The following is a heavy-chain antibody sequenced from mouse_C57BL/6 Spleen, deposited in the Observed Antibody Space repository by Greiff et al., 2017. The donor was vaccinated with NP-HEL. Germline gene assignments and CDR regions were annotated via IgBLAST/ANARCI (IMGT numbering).Heavy chain of an antibody. Sequence: EVQLQQSGPELVKPGASVKMSCKASGYTFTDYNMHWVKQSHGKSLEWIGYINPNNGGTSYNQKFKGKATLTVNKSSSTAYMELRSLTSEDSAVYYCTRGYDYDDGVFHWGQGTTLTVSS. CDR2: INPNNGGT. CDR3: TRGYDYDDGVFH. J-gene: IGHJ2*01. V-gene: IGHV1-22*01. D-gene: IGHD2-4*01. CDR1: GYTFTDYN.